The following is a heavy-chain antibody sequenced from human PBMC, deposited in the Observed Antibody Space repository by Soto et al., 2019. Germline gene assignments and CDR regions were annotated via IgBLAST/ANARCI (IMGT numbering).Heavy chain of an antibody. Sequence: ASVKVSCKASGYTFTSYGISWVRQAPGQGLEWMGWISAYNGNTNYAQKLQGRVTMTTDTSTSTAYMELRSLRSDDTAVYYCGRVGYYDSSGYYPVAPYYFDYWGQ. V-gene: IGHV1-18*01. CDR1: GYTFTSYG. J-gene: IGHJ4*02. CDR3: GRVGYYDSSGYYPVAPYYFDY. CDR2: ISAYNGNT. D-gene: IGHD3-22*01.